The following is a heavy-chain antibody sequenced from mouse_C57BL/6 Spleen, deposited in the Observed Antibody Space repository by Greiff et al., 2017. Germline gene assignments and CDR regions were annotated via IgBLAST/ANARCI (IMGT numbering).Heavy chain of an antibody. V-gene: IGHV1-64*01. CDR1: GYTFTSYW. D-gene: IGHD1-1*01. J-gene: IGHJ2*01. Sequence: QVQLQQPGAELVKPGASVKLSCKASGYTFTSYWMHWVKQRPGQGLEWIGMIHPNSGSTNYNEKFKSKATLTVDKSSSTAYMQLSSLTSEDSAVDYCARWGVVATNFDYWGQGTTRTVSS. CDR3: ARWGVVATNFDY. CDR2: IHPNSGST.